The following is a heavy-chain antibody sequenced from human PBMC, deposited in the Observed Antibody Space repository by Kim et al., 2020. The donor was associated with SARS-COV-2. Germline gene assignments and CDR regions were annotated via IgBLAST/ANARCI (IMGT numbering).Heavy chain of an antibody. CDR2: GST. D-gene: IGHD5-18*01. CDR3: ARDGYSYGIN. Sequence: GSTYSADSVKGRFTISRDNSKNTLYLQMNSLRAEDTAVYYCARDGYSYGINWGQRTLVTVSS. J-gene: IGHJ4*02. V-gene: IGHV3-66*01.